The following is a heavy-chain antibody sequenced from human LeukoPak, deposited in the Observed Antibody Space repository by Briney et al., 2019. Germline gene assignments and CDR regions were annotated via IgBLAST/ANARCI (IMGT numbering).Heavy chain of an antibody. CDR3: ARATYYYDTSTSSGASDI. D-gene: IGHD3-22*01. CDR2: ISYDGNNK. V-gene: IGHV3-30-3*01. CDR1: GFTFSSHA. J-gene: IGHJ3*02. Sequence: GGSLRLSCAASGFTFSSHAMHWVRQAPGKGLEWVSLISYDGNNKYYADSVKGRFTISRDNSKNTLYLQMNSLRAEDTAVYYCARATYYYDTSTSSGASDIWGQGTMVIVSS.